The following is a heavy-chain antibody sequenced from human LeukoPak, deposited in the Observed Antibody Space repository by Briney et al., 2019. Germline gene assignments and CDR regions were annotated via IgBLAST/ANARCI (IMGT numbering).Heavy chain of an antibody. Sequence: QPGGSLRLSCAASGFTFSRYAMIWVRQAPGKGLEWVSFISDSGGNTYYSDSVKGRFTFSRDNSKNTLYLQMNSLRAEDTAVYYCAKRASLGELSNWFDPWGQGTLVTVSS. J-gene: IGHJ5*02. CDR2: ISDSGGNT. V-gene: IGHV3-23*01. CDR1: GFTFSRYA. CDR3: AKRASLGELSNWFDP. D-gene: IGHD3-10*01.